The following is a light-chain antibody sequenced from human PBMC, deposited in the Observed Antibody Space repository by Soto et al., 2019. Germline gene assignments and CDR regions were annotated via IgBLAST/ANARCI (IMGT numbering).Light chain of an antibody. CDR1: QSVNSN. CDR2: GAS. CDR3: QHYNNWPPWT. V-gene: IGKV3-15*01. J-gene: IGKJ1*01. Sequence: EIVLTQSPGTLSLSPVERATLSCRASQSVNSNLAWYQQKPGQAPRLLIYGASIRATGIPARFSGSGSGTEFTLTISTLQSEDFAIYYCQHYNNWPPWTFGQGTKVDIK.